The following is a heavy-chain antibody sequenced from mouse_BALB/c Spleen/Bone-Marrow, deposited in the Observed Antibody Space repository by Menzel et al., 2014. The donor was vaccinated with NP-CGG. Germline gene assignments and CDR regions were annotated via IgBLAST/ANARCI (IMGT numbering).Heavy chain of an antibody. V-gene: IGHV3-6*02. CDR1: GYSITSDYY. CDR3: ARLRGSNYGYFDV. J-gene: IGHJ1*01. D-gene: IGHD1-1*01. Sequence: EVKLVDSGPGLVKPSQSLSLTCSATGYSITSDYYWNWIRQFPGNKLEWMAYIRYDGSNNYNPSLKNRISITRDTSKNQFFLKLNSVTSEDTATYYCARLRGSNYGYFDVWGAGTTVTVSS. CDR2: IRYDGSN.